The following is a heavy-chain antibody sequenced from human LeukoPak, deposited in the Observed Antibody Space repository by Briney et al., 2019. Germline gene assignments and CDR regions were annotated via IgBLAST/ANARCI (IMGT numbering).Heavy chain of an antibody. V-gene: IGHV3-23*01. D-gene: IGHD2-2*01. CDR1: GFTFSSYA. Sequence: GGSLRLSCAASGFTFSSYAMSWVRQAPGKGLEWVAAISGSGGSTYYADSVKGRFTISRDNSKNTLYLQMNSLRAEDTAVYSCAKDAGDCSSTSCRTFDYWGQGTLVTVSS. CDR3: AKDAGDCSSTSCRTFDY. CDR2: ISGSGGST. J-gene: IGHJ4*02.